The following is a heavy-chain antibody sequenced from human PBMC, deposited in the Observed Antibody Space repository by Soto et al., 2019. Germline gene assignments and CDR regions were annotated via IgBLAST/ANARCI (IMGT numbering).Heavy chain of an antibody. V-gene: IGHV1-46*01. CDR2: INPSGGST. CDR3: ARPPYITIFGVVTMGMGMDV. D-gene: IGHD3-3*01. J-gene: IGHJ6*02. CDR1: GYTFTSYY. Sequence: ASVKVSCKASGYTFTSYYMHWVRQAPGQGLEWLGIINPSGGSTSYAQKFQGRVTMTRDTSTSTVYMELSSLRSEDTAVYYCARPPYITIFGVVTMGMGMDVWGQGTTVTVSS.